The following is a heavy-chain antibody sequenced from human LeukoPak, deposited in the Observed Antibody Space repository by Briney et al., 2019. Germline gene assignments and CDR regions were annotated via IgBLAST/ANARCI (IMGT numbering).Heavy chain of an antibody. V-gene: IGHV3-48*04. CDR3: ARVELYSSSRYGDFQH. D-gene: IGHD6-13*01. CDR2: ISSSSSTI. CDR1: GFTFSSYS. Sequence: GGSLRLSCAASGFTFSSYSVNWVRQAPGRGLEWVSYISSSSSTIYYADSVKGRFTISRDNAKNSLYLQMNGLRAEDTAVYYCARVELYSSSRYGDFQHWGQGTLVTVSS. J-gene: IGHJ1*01.